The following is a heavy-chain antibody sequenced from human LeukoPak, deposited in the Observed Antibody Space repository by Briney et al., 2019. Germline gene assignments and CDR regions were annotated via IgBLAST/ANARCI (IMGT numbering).Heavy chain of an antibody. V-gene: IGHV4-59*01. CDR2: VFHTGST. Sequence: SETLSLTCTVSGGSIDTYYWNWIRKPPGKGLEWIGYVFHTGSTNYNPSLKSRVTISVDTSKNQFSLKLSSVTAADTAVYYCARGRYYDSSGYYEMALGFDYWGQGTLVTVSS. J-gene: IGHJ4*02. D-gene: IGHD3-22*01. CDR3: ARGRYYDSSGYYEMALGFDY. CDR1: GGSIDTYY.